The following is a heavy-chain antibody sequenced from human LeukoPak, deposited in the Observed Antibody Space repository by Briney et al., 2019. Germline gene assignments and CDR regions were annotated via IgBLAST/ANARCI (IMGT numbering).Heavy chain of an antibody. CDR2: ISPYDGNT. D-gene: IGHD1-1*01. Sequence: SVKVSCKASNYTFASYGLSWGRQAPGQGLQWVGWISPYDGNTDFAQRFQARVTMTIDRATRTVYMDLKRLRLDDTAVYYCVRVWPPNAVDRGMTYSYFNALDVWGQGTTVIVSS. CDR1: NYTFASYG. J-gene: IGHJ6*02. CDR3: VRVWPPNAVDRGMTYSYFNALDV. V-gene: IGHV1-18*01.